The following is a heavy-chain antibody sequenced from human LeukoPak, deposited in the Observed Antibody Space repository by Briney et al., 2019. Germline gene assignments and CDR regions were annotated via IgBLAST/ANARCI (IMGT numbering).Heavy chain of an antibody. CDR1: GGSFSSYY. Sequence: SETLSLTCTVSGGSFSSYYWSWIRQPPGKRLEWIGYIYYSGSTNYNPSLKSRVSMSADTSKNQFSLNLNSVTAADTAVYYCARTEYFFDHWGQGTLVTVSS. V-gene: IGHV4-59*01. CDR3: ARTEYFFDH. CDR2: IYYSGST. J-gene: IGHJ4*02. D-gene: IGHD3-10*01.